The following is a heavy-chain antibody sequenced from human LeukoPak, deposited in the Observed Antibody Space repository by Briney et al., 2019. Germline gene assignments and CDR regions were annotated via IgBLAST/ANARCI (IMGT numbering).Heavy chain of an antibody. CDR2: IKSKSDGGTT. Sequence: GGSLRLSCAASGFTLSDAWMSWVRQAPGKGLEWVGRIKSKSDGGTTDYGAPVKGRFTISRDDSKNTLYLEMNSLKTEDTAMCYCARRDYYGSGSSPFDYWGQGALVTVSS. V-gene: IGHV3-15*01. D-gene: IGHD3-10*01. CDR1: GFTLSDAW. J-gene: IGHJ4*02. CDR3: ARRDYYGSGSSPFDY.